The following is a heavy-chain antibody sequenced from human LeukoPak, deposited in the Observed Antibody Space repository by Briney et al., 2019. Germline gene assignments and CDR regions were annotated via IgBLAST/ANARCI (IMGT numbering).Heavy chain of an antibody. V-gene: IGHV3-23*01. Sequence: GGSLRLSCAASGFTFSTYAMSWVRQAPGKGLGWVSTISGSGANTYYADSVRGRFTISRDNSKNTLYLQMNSLRAEDTAVYYCAREAVMVRGVILSFYMDVWGKGTTVTVSS. CDR1: GFTFSTYA. CDR3: AREAVMVRGVILSFYMDV. J-gene: IGHJ6*03. CDR2: ISGSGANT. D-gene: IGHD3-10*01.